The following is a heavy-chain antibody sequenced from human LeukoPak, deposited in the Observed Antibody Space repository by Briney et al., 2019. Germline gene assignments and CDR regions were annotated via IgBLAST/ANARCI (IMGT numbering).Heavy chain of an antibody. CDR1: GGTFSSYA. D-gene: IGHD6-13*01. CDR2: IIPIFGTA. CDR3: ARMIAAAGYDAFDI. J-gene: IGHJ3*02. V-gene: IGHV1-69*05. Sequence: ASVKVSCKASGGTFSSYAISWVRQAPGQGLEWMGGIIPIFGTANYAQKFQGRVTITTDESTSTAYMGLSSLRSEDTAVYYCARMIAAAGYDAFDIWGQGTMDTVSS.